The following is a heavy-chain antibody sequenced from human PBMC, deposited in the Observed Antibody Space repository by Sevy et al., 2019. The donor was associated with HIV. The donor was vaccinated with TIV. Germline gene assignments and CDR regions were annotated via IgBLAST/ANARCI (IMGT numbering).Heavy chain of an antibody. D-gene: IGHD6-13*01. CDR3: ARVIAAAYYFDY. CDR1: GGSFSGYY. J-gene: IGHJ4*02. V-gene: IGHV4-34*01. Sequence: SETLSLTCAVYGGSFSGYYWSWIRQPPGKGLEWIGEINHSGSTNYNPSLKSRVTISVDTSKNQFSLKLSSVTAADTAVYYCARVIAAAYYFDYWGQGTLVTVSS. CDR2: INHSGST.